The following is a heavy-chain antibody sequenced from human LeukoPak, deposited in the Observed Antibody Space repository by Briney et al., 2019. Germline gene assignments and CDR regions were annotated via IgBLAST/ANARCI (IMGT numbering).Heavy chain of an antibody. D-gene: IGHD6-13*01. CDR1: GGSISSGGYY. J-gene: IGHJ4*02. CDR3: AREFRSSSWERGYDY. CDR2: IYHSGST. Sequence: SETLSLTCTVSGGSISSGGYYWSWIRQPPGKGLEWIGYIYHSGSTYYNPSLKSRVTISVDRSKNQFSLKLSSVTAADTAVYYCAREFRSSSWERGYDYWGQGTLVTVSS. V-gene: IGHV4-30-2*01.